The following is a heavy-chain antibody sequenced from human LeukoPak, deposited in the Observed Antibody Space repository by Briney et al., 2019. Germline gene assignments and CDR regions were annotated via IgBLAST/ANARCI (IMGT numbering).Heavy chain of an antibody. Sequence: ASVKVSCKASGYTFTSYYMHWVRQAPGQGLEWMGIIDPSGGSTSYAQKFQGRVTMTRDMSTSTAYMELRSLRSDDTAVYYCASPPLSSAMYYAHWGQGTLVTVSS. J-gene: IGHJ4*02. CDR1: GYTFTSYY. CDR3: ASPPLSSAMYYAH. V-gene: IGHV1-46*01. D-gene: IGHD1-26*01. CDR2: IDPSGGST.